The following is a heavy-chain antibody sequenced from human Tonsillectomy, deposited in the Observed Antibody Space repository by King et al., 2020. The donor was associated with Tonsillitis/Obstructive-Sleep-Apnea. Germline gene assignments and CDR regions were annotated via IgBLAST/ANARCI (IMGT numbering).Heavy chain of an antibody. Sequence: EVQLVESGGGLVQPGESLRLSCAASGFTFSSYAMSWVRQAPGKGMEWVSGISGNGGSTYYADSVKGRFSISRDNSKNTRYLQMNSLRAEDTAVYYCAKSATDCSGGSCYLSYFDYWGQGTLVTVSS. CDR1: GFTFSSYA. V-gene: IGHV3-23*04. J-gene: IGHJ4*02. D-gene: IGHD2-15*01. CDR3: AKSATDCSGGSCYLSYFDY. CDR2: ISGNGGST.